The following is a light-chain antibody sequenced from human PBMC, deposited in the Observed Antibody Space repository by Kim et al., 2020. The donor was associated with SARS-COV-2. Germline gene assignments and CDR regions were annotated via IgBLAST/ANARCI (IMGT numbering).Light chain of an antibody. CDR1: QNVNSN. CDR2: GAS. CDR3: QQYNNWPRT. J-gene: IGKJ4*01. Sequence: EIAMTQSPATLSVSPGDRATLSCRASQNVNSNLVWYQQKPGQAPRLLIYGASARATGIPDRFSGSGSGTEFTLTIRSLQPEDFAIYYCQQYNNWPRTFGGGTKVDIK. V-gene: IGKV3-15*01.